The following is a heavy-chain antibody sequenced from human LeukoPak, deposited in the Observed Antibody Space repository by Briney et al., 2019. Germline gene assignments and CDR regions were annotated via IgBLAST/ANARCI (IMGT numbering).Heavy chain of an antibody. CDR1: GFTFSSYS. D-gene: IGHD5-18*01. J-gene: IGHJ4*02. V-gene: IGHV3-48*01. CDR3: ARDRPSYGWNY. CDR2: ISSSSSTI. Sequence: PGGSLRLSCAASGFTFSSYSMNWVRQAPGKGLEWVSYISSSSSTIYYADSVKGRFTISRDNAKNSLYLQMNSLRAEDTAVYYCARDRPSYGWNYWGQGTLVTVSS.